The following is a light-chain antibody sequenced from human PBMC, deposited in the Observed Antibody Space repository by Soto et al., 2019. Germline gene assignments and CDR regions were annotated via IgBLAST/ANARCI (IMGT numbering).Light chain of an antibody. CDR3: QHYNNWPAWT. J-gene: IGKJ1*01. V-gene: IGKV3D-15*01. Sequence: EIVMTQSPATLSVSPGERATLSCRASQSVNIYLAWYQQKPGQAPRLLINNAFNRATGIPARFSGSGSETEFTLTITSLQSEDFAVYYCQHYNNWPAWTFGQGTKVDIK. CDR2: NAF. CDR1: QSVNIY.